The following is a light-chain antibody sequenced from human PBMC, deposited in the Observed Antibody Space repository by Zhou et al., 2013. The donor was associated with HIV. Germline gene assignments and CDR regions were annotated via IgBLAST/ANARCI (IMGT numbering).Light chain of an antibody. CDR3: QQYNSYPYS. Sequence: DIQMTQSPSSLSASVGDRVTITCRASQSISNYLSWYQQNPGKAPKVLIFAASSLQSGVPSRFSGSGSGTDFTLTISSLQPDDFATYYCQQYNSYPYSFGQGSNLEIK. CDR1: QSISNY. V-gene: IGKV1-16*01. J-gene: IGKJ2*03. CDR2: AAS.